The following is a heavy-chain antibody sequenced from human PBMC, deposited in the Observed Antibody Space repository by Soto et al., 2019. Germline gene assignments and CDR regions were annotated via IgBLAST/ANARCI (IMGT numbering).Heavy chain of an antibody. D-gene: IGHD6-6*01. CDR2: IYPGDSDT. CDR3: ARQDSSSPSEVEWYYMDV. Sequence: GESLKISCKGSGYSFTSYWIGWVRQMPGKGLEWMGIIYPGDSDTRYSPSFQGQVTISADKSISTAYLQWSSLKASDTAMYYCARQDSSSPSEVEWYYMDVWGKGTTVTVSS. V-gene: IGHV5-51*01. J-gene: IGHJ6*03. CDR1: GYSFTSYW.